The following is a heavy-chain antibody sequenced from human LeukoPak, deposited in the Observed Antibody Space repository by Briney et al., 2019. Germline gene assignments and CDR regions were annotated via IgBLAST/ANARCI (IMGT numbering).Heavy chain of an antibody. J-gene: IGHJ4*02. Sequence: SETLSLTCAVYGGSFSGYYWSWIRQPPGKGLEWIGEINHSGSTNYNPSLKSRVTISVDTSKNQFSLKLSSVTAADTAVYYCARGRGVTMPDYWGQGTLVTVSS. CDR2: INHSGST. CDR3: ARGRGVTMPDY. V-gene: IGHV4-34*01. D-gene: IGHD3-10*01. CDR1: GGSFSGYY.